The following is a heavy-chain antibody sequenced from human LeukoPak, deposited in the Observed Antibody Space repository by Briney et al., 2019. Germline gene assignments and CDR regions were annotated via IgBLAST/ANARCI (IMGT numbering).Heavy chain of an antibody. D-gene: IGHD2-2*01. Sequence: SETLSLTCTVSGGSISSGGYYWSWIRQHPGKGLEWIGYIYYSGSTYYNPSLKSRVTISVDTSKNQFPLKLSSVTAADTAVYYCARDGSSTSCYDAFDIWGQGTMVTVSS. CDR3: ARDGSSTSCYDAFDI. CDR1: GGSISSGGYY. CDR2: IYYSGST. V-gene: IGHV4-31*03. J-gene: IGHJ3*02.